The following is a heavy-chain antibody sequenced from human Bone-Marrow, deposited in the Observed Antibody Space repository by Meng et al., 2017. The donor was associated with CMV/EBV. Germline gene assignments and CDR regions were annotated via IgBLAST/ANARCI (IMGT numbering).Heavy chain of an antibody. D-gene: IGHD1-1*01. CDR1: GFTFSSYG. CDR2: IRYDGSNK. Sequence: GESLKISCAASGFTFSSYGMHWVRQAPGKGLEWVAFIRYDGSNKYYADSVKGRFTISRDNSKNTLYLQMNSLRAEDTAVYYCAAEYQLLNTPYFEYWGLGTVVTVSS. V-gene: IGHV3-30*02. J-gene: IGHJ4*02. CDR3: AAEYQLLNTPYFEY.